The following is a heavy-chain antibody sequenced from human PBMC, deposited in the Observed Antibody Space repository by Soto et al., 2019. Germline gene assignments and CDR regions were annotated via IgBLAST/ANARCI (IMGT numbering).Heavy chain of an antibody. Sequence: GESLKISCNCSGYSFTSYWIGWWRQMPGKGLEWMGIIYPGDSDTRYSPSFQGQVTISADKSISTAYLQWSSLKASDTAMYYCSGVSRTGKPSYCFDPRGHGRLVT. V-gene: IGHV5-51*01. CDR1: GYSFTSYW. D-gene: IGHD1-1*01. CDR2: IYPGDSDT. CDR3: SGVSRTGKPSYCFDP. J-gene: IGHJ5*02.